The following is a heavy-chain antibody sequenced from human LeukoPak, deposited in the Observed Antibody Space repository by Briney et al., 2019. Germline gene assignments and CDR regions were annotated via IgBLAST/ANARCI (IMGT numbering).Heavy chain of an antibody. CDR3: AKDGMYQLLRKTYNWFDP. CDR1: GFTLSSYW. D-gene: IGHD2-2*01. CDR2: IKQDGSEK. V-gene: IGHV3-7*03. Sequence: PGGSLRLSCAASGFTLSSYWMSWVRQAPGKGLEWVANIKQDGSEKYYVDSVKGRFTISRDNAKNSLYLQMNSLRAEDTAVYYCAKDGMYQLLRKTYNWFDPWGQGTLVTVSS. J-gene: IGHJ5*02.